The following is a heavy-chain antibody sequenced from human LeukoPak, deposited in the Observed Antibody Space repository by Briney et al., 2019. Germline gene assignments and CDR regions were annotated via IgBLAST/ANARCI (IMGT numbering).Heavy chain of an antibody. CDR3: ARHTRDYGSGSYVDY. Sequence: SETLSLTCSVSGGSLTNYYWGWIRQPPGKGLEFIGYIHSDGTTNYNPSLKSRVTISVDTSKNQFSLKLSSVTAADTAVYYCARHTRDYGSGSYVDYWGQGTLVTVSS. CDR2: IHSDGTT. CDR1: GGSLTNYY. V-gene: IGHV4-59*08. D-gene: IGHD3-10*01. J-gene: IGHJ4*02.